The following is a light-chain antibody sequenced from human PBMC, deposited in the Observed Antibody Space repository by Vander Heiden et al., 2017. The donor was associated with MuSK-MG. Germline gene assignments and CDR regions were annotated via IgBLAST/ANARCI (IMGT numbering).Light chain of an antibody. CDR2: DVS. CDR3: SSYKSSSTGGV. Sequence: QSALTQPASVSGSPGQSITISCTGTSSDVGGYSFVSWYQQHPGKAPKRMIYDVSNRPSGVSHRFSGSRSGNTASLTISGLQAEDEADYYCSSYKSSSTGGVFGTGTKLTVL. J-gene: IGLJ1*01. V-gene: IGLV2-14*01. CDR1: SSDVGGYSF.